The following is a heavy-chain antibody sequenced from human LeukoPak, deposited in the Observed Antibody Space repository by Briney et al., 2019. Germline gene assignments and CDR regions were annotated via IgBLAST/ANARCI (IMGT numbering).Heavy chain of an antibody. Sequence: PGGSMRLSCAASGFTFSSYGMHWVRQAPGKGLEWVAVISYDGSNKYYADSVKGRFTISRDNSKNTLYLQMNSLRAEDTAVYYCANGNIWFGELPETAFDYWGQGTLVTVSS. CDR2: ISYDGSNK. CDR3: ANGNIWFGELPETAFDY. V-gene: IGHV3-30*18. D-gene: IGHD3-10*01. J-gene: IGHJ4*02. CDR1: GFTFSSYG.